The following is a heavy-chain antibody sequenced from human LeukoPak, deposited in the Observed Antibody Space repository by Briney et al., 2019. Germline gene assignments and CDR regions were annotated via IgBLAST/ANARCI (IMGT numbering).Heavy chain of an antibody. J-gene: IGHJ4*02. Sequence: PSQTLSLTCTVSGGSISSGNYYWRWIRQPAGTRLEWIGRIYTRGSTNYNPSLKSRVTISGDTSKNQFSLKLSSVTAADTAVYYCARETGELPYYSDYWGQGTLVTVSS. CDR3: ARETGELPYYSDY. V-gene: IGHV4-61*02. D-gene: IGHD3-10*01. CDR2: IYTRGST. CDR1: GGSISSGNYY.